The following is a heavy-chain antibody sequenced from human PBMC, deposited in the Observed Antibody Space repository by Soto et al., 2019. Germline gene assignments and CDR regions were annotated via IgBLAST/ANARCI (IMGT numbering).Heavy chain of an antibody. V-gene: IGHV4-34*01. CDR2: INHSGST. J-gene: IGHJ4*02. CDR1: GGSFSGYY. D-gene: IGHD4-17*01. CDR3: ARAVTVTTSDY. Sequence: PSETLSLTCAVYGGSFSGYYWSWIRQPPGKGLEWIGEINHSGSTNYNPSLKSRVTISVDTSKNQFSPKLSSVTAADTAVYYCARAVTVTTSDYWGQGTLVTVSS.